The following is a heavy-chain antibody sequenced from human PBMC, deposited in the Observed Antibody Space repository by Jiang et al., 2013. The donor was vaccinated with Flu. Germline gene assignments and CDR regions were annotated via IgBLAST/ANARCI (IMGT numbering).Heavy chain of an antibody. CDR3: ARGRYCSGGSCYSDWFDP. CDR2: IYTSGST. Sequence: PGLVKPSETLSLTCAVSGGSLNSYYWSWIRQPAGKVLEWIGRIYTSGSTNYNPSLKSRVTMSVDTSKNQFSLKLTSVTAADTAVYYCARGRYCSGGSCYSDWFDPWGQGTLVTVSS. J-gene: IGHJ5*02. D-gene: IGHD2-15*01. V-gene: IGHV4-4*07. CDR1: GGSLNSYY.